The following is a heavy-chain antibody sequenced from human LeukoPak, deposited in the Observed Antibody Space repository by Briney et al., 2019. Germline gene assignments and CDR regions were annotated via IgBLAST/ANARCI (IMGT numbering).Heavy chain of an antibody. CDR1: GGSIISYY. Sequence: SETLSLTCTVSGGSIISYYWSWIRQPAGKGLEWIGRIYASGSTNSNPSLKTRVTMSVDTSKNQFSLKLSSVTAADTAVYYCAREPLWSGYSYYYYYMDVWGKGTTVTVSS. CDR3: AREPLWSGYSYYYYYMDV. CDR2: IYASGST. J-gene: IGHJ6*03. V-gene: IGHV4-4*07. D-gene: IGHD3-3*01.